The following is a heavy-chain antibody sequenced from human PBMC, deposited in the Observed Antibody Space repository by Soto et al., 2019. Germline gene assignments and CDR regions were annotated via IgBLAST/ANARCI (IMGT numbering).Heavy chain of an antibody. D-gene: IGHD3-3*01. Sequence: GESLKISCKGSGYHFTNYWIGWVRQMPGKGLEWMGFIYPSDSDTRYSPSFQGQVTISADKSISTAYLQWSSLKASDTAMYYCARLGPTDYDFWSGSQFDPWGQGTLVTVSS. CDR3: ARLGPTDYDFWSGSQFDP. V-gene: IGHV5-51*01. J-gene: IGHJ5*02. CDR1: GYHFTNYW. CDR2: IYPSDSDT.